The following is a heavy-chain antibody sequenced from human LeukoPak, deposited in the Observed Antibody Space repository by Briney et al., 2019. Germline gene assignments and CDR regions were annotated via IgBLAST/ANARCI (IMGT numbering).Heavy chain of an antibody. Sequence: SETLSLTCTVSGGSMSSYYWSWIRQPPGKGLEWIGYIHYSGSTNYNPSLKSRVTISIDTSKNQFSLKLSSVTAADTAVYYCAAGTYEPTGYYYGMDVWGQGTTVTVSS. CDR1: GGSMSSYY. CDR2: IHYSGST. J-gene: IGHJ6*02. V-gene: IGHV4-59*01. CDR3: AAGTYEPTGYYYGMDV. D-gene: IGHD2-8*02.